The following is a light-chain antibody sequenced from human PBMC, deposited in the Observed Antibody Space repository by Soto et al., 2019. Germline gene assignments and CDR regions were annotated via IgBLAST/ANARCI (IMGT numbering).Light chain of an antibody. CDR1: QSISSN. CDR2: GPS. V-gene: IGKV3-15*01. J-gene: IGKJ1*01. CDR3: QQYTHWPVWS. Sequence: EIVLTQSPATLSVSPGERATLSCRASQSISSNLAWYQQKPGQAPRLLIYGPSTRATGVPARFSGSGSGTEFTFTISSLQSEDFAMYYCQQYTHWPVWSFGQGTKVEIK.